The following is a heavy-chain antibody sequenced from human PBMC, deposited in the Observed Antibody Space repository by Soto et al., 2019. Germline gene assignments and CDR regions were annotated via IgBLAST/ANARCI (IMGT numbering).Heavy chain of an antibody. D-gene: IGHD2-15*01. V-gene: IGHV1-18*01. CDR2: ISAYNGNT. CDR1: GYTFTSYG. J-gene: IGHJ6*02. Sequence: QVQLVQSGAEVKKPGASVKVSCKASGYTFTSYGISWVRQAPGQGLEWMGWISAYNGNTNYAQKFQGRVTITADESTSTAYMELSSLRSEDTAVYYCARAKDIVVVVAATPVDYYYGMDVWGQGTTVTVSS. CDR3: ARAKDIVVVVAATPVDYYYGMDV.